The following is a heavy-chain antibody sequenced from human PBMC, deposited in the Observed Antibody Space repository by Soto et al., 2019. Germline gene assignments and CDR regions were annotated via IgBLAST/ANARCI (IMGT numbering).Heavy chain of an antibody. J-gene: IGHJ6*03. V-gene: IGHV3-64*01. CDR2: ISNNGAHT. D-gene: IGHD6-13*01. Sequence: PGGSLRLSCASSGFTFSNYEVHLVRQAPGKGLEYVSGISNNGAHTDYAKSVKGRFTISRDNSENTLYLQMGSLRAEDMALYYCARRGYGSRWPNVYMDVWGKGTTVTVSS. CDR1: GFTFSNYE. CDR3: ARRGYGSRWPNVYMDV.